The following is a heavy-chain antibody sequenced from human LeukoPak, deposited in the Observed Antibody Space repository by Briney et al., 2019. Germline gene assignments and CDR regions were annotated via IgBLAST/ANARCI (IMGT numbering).Heavy chain of an antibody. V-gene: IGHV4-30-4*01. CDR3: ASSQLIAAAGGLR. CDR2: IYCSGST. D-gene: IGHD6-13*01. J-gene: IGHJ4*02. CDR1: GGSISSGDYY. Sequence: PSETLSLTCTVSGGSISSGDYYWSWIRQPPGKGLEWIGYIYCSGSTYYNPSLRSRVTISVDTSKNQFSLKLSSVTAADTAVYYCASSQLIAAAGGLRWGQGTLVTVSS.